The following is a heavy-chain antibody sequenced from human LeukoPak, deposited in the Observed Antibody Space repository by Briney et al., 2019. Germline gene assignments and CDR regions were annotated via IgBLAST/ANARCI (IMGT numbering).Heavy chain of an antibody. V-gene: IGHV4-38-2*02. CDR1: GYSVSSGYY. D-gene: IGHD4-17*01. J-gene: IGHJ4*02. CDR2: IHHSGNT. CDR3: ARGTTTVTDLNY. Sequence: SETLSLTCTVSGYSVSSGYYWGWIRQPPGKGLEWIGSIHHSGNTYYNPSLRSRVTVSIDTSKNQFSLKLSSVTAADTAAYYCARGTTTVTDLNYWGQGTLVTVSS.